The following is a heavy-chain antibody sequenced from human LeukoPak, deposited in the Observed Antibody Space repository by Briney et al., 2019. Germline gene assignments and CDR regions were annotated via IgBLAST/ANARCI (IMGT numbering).Heavy chain of an antibody. J-gene: IGHJ5*02. V-gene: IGHV1-24*01. D-gene: IGHD1-7*01. Sequence: GGSLRLSCAASGFTFSSYAMHWVRQAPGKGLEWMGGFDPEDGETIYAQKFQGRVTMTEDTSTDTAYMELSSLRSEDTAVYYCATDPVGTGTTNNWFDPWGQGTLVTVSS. CDR3: ATDPVGTGTTNNWFDP. CDR1: GFTFSSYA. CDR2: FDPEDGET.